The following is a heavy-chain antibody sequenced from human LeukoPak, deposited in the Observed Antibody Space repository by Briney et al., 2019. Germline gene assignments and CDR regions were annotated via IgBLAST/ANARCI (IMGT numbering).Heavy chain of an antibody. J-gene: IGHJ4*02. CDR2: IKRKTDGGTT. CDR3: TTVPDAGYCDY. Sequence: PGGSLRLSCAASGFTFSNAWMSWVRQAPGKGLEWVGRIKRKTDGGTTDSAAPVKGRFSISRDDSKNTLYLQMNSLKTEDTAVYYCTTVPDAGYCDYWGQGTLVTVSS. V-gene: IGHV3-15*01. CDR1: GFTFSNAW. D-gene: IGHD1-14*01.